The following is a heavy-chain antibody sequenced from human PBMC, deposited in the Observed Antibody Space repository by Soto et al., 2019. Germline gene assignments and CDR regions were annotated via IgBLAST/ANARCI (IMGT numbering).Heavy chain of an antibody. CDR2: ISWDGGST. CDR1: GFTFDEYS. J-gene: IGHJ6*02. CDR3: AKEGGYCSSTSCRNYYYYYGMDV. D-gene: IGHD2-2*01. V-gene: IGHV3-43*01. Sequence: EVQLVESGGVVVQPGGSLRLSCAASGFTFDEYSMHWVRQAPGKGLEWVSLISWDGGSTYYADSVKGRFTISRDNSKNSLYLQMNSLRTEDTALYYCAKEGGYCSSTSCRNYYYYYGMDVWGQGTTVTVSS.